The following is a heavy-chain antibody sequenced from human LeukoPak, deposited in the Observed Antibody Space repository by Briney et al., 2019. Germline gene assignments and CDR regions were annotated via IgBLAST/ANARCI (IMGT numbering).Heavy chain of an antibody. Sequence: SETLSLTCTVSGASISRDYWTWIRQPPGKGLEWVGYIYNGGSTTYSPSLNSRVTISLDTSNNQVSLRLSSVTAADTAVYYCAKGGTYGGGADYWGQGTLVTVSS. J-gene: IGHJ4*02. D-gene: IGHD1-26*01. CDR2: IYNGGST. V-gene: IGHV4-59*01. CDR3: AKGGTYGGGADY. CDR1: GASISRDY.